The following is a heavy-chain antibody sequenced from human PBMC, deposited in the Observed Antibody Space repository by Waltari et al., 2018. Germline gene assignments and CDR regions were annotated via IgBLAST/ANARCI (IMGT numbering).Heavy chain of an antibody. V-gene: IGHV3-21*01. D-gene: IGHD6-13*01. CDR1: GFTFSSYS. CDR2: ISSSSRYI. Sequence: EVQLVESGGGLVKPGGSLRLSCAASGFTFSSYSMNWVRQAPGKGLEGVSSISSSSRYIYYADSVKGRFTISRDNAKNSLYLQMNSLRAEDTAVYYCARERAAAGDYWGQGTLVTVSS. J-gene: IGHJ4*02. CDR3: ARERAAAGDY.